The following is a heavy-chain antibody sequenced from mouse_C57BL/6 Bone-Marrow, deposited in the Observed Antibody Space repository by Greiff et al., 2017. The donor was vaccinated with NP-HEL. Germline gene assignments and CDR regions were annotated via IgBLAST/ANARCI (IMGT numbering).Heavy chain of an antibody. J-gene: IGHJ1*03. D-gene: IGHD1-1*01. Sequence: VQLQESGAELMKPGASVKLSCKATGYTFTGYWIEWVKQRPGHGLEWIGEILPGSGSTNYNEKFKGKATFTADTSSNTAYMQFSSLTSEDSAIYYCAISGTTVVATRYFDVWGTGTTVTVSS. CDR3: AISGTTVVATRYFDV. CDR1: GYTFTGYW. V-gene: IGHV1-9*01. CDR2: ILPGSGST.